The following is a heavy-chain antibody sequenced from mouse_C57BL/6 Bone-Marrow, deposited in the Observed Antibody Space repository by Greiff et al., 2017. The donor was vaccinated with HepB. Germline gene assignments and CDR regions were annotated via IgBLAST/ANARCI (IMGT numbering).Heavy chain of an antibody. CDR3: TRIYYGFAY. Sequence: EVMLVESGGGLVQPGGSMKLSCAASGFTFSDAWMDWVRQSPEKGLEWVAEIRNKANNHATYYAESVKGRFTISRDDSKSSVYLQMNSLRAEDTGIYYCTRIYYGFAYWGQGTLVTVSA. D-gene: IGHD2-1*01. CDR1: GFTFSDAW. J-gene: IGHJ3*01. CDR2: IRNKANNHAT. V-gene: IGHV6-6*01.